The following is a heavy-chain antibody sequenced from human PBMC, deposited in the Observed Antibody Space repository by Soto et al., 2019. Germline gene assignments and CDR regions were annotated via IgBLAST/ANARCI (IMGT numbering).Heavy chain of an antibody. J-gene: IGHJ6*02. D-gene: IGHD3-22*01. Sequence: QVQLVQSGAEVKKPGASVKVSCKASGYTFTGYYMHWVRQAPGQGLEWMGWINPNSGGTNYAQKFQGRVTMTRDTSISTAYMELSRLRSDDTAVYYCARDNSDSSGPRGMDVWGQGTTVTVSS. V-gene: IGHV1-2*02. CDR1: GYTFTGYY. CDR3: ARDNSDSSGPRGMDV. CDR2: INPNSGGT.